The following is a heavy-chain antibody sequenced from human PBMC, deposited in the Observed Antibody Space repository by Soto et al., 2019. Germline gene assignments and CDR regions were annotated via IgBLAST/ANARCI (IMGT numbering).Heavy chain of an antibody. V-gene: IGHV4-30-4*01. CDR3: ARSLGYGDYGGIDY. Sequence: PSETLSLTCTVSGGSISSGDYYWSWIRQPPGKGLEWIGYIYYSGSTYYNPSLKSRVTISVDTSKNQFSLKLSSVTAADTAVYYCARSLGYGDYGGIDYWGQGTLVTVSS. CDR1: GGSISSGDYY. J-gene: IGHJ4*02. CDR2: IYYSGST. D-gene: IGHD4-17*01.